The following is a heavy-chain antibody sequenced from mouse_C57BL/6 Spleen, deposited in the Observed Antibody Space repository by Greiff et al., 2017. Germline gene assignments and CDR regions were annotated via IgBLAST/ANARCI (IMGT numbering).Heavy chain of an antibody. CDR1: GFTFSDYY. D-gene: IGHD1-1*01. J-gene: IGHJ4*01. CDR3: ARQGYYYGSSYYAMDY. CDR2: ISNGGGST. Sequence: DVMLVESGGGLVQPGGSLKLSCAASGFTFSDYYMYWVRQTPEKRLEWVAYISNGGGSTYYPDTVKGRFTISRDNAKNTLYLQMSRLKSEDTAMYYCARQGYYYGSSYYAMDYWGQGTSVTVSS. V-gene: IGHV5-12*01.